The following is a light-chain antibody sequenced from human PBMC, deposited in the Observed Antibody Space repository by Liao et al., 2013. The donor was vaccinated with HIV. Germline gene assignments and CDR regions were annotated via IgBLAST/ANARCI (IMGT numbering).Light chain of an antibody. CDR2: YDS. V-gene: IGLV3-25*03. CDR3: QSADSSGTCPV. J-gene: IGLJ3*02. CDR1: DLGTKT. Sequence: VLTQPPSVSVAPGKTARITCVGDDLGTKTVHWYQQKPGQAPVLLIQYDSVRPSGIPDRFSGSSSGTTVTLTISGVQAEDEADYYCQSADSSGTCPVFGGGTKLTVL.